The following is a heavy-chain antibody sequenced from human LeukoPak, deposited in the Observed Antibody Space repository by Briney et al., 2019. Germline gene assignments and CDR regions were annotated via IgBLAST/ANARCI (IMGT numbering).Heavy chain of an antibody. CDR3: ARGGDGNRRDFGY. V-gene: IGHV1-2*02. D-gene: IGHD5-24*01. Sequence: ASVKVSCKASGYTFTAYYMHWLRQAPGQGLQWMGWINPNSGDPNYAQTFQGRVTTTRDTSISTAYMQLNSLRSDDTAVYYCARGGDGNRRDFGYWGQGTLVTVSS. J-gene: IGHJ4*02. CDR2: INPNSGDP. CDR1: GYTFTAYY.